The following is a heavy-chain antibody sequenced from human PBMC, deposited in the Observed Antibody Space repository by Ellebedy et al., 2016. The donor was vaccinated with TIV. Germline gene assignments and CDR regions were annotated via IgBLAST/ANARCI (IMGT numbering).Heavy chain of an antibody. J-gene: IGHJ3*02. CDR1: GYSFTGYY. D-gene: IGHD6-19*01. Sequence: AASVKVSCKASGYSFTGYYMHWVRPAPGQGLEWRGWINPNSGGTKYAQNCQGWVTMTRDTSISTAYMDMSRLTSDDTAVYYCARRGQSSGQNRAFDIWGQGTMVTVSS. CDR3: ARRGQSSGQNRAFDI. CDR2: INPNSGGT. V-gene: IGHV1-2*04.